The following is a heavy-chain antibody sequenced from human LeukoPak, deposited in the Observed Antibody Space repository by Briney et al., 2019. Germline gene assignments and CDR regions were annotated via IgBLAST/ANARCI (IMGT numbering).Heavy chain of an antibody. D-gene: IGHD5-18*01. V-gene: IGHV3-23*01. CDR2: ISGSGGST. CDR1: GFTFSSYA. J-gene: IGHJ4*02. Sequence: GGSLRLSCAASGFTFSSYAMSWVRQAPGKGLGWVSAISGSGGSTYYADSVKGRFTISRDNSKNTLYLQMNSLRAEDTAVYYCAKVGYGYFDYFDYWGQGTLVTVSS. CDR3: AKVGYGYFDYFDY.